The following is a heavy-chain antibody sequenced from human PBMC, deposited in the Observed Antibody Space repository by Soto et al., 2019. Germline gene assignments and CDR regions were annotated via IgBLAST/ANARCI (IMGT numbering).Heavy chain of an antibody. Sequence: TGGSLRLSCAASGFTFSGSAMHWVRQASGKGLEWVGRIRSKANSYATAYAASVKGRFTISRDDSKNTAYLQMNSLKTEDTAVYYCNRLHTVVTPLDYWGQGTLVTVSS. J-gene: IGHJ4*02. V-gene: IGHV3-73*01. D-gene: IGHD2-15*01. CDR3: NRLHTVVTPLDY. CDR2: IRSKANSYAT. CDR1: GFTFSGSA.